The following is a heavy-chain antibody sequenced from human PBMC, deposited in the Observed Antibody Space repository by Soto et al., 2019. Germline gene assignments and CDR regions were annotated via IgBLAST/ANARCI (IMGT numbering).Heavy chain of an antibody. D-gene: IGHD6-13*01. J-gene: IGHJ4*02. Sequence: QVQLVQSGAEVKKPGSSVTVSCKASGGTFSSYAISWVRQAPGQGLEWMRGIIPIFGTANYAQKFQGRVTITADESTSTAYMELSSLRSEDTAVYYCARSASYSSQLGESYYFDYWGQGTLVTVSS. CDR2: IIPIFGTA. CDR1: GGTFSSYA. V-gene: IGHV1-69*01. CDR3: ARSASYSSQLGESYYFDY.